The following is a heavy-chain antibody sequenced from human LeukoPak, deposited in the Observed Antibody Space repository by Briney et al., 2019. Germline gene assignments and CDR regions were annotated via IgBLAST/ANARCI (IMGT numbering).Heavy chain of an antibody. CDR1: GFTPSSYA. D-gene: IGHD6-13*01. Sequence: GGSLRLSCAASGFTPSSYAMNWVRQPPGKGLEWVSSISGSGSNIYYADSVTGRFTISRDKSTNTLYLQMNSLSTEDTSIHYCAKMHAPGYSSNWLYFDDWGQGTLVTVSS. J-gene: IGHJ4*02. CDR3: AKMHAPGYSSNWLYFDD. CDR2: ISGSGSNI. V-gene: IGHV3-23*01.